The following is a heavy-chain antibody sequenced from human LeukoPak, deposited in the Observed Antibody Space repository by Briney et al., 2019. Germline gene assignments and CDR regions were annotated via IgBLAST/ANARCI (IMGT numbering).Heavy chain of an antibody. CDR2: MNPNSGNT. J-gene: IGHJ5*02. CDR3: ARDYGGNSGWFDP. CDR1: GYTFTSYD. D-gene: IGHD4-23*01. Sequence: ASVKVSCKASGYTFTSYDMNWVRQATGQGLEWMGWMNPNSGNTGYAQKFQGRVTITRNTSISTAYMELSSLRPEDTAVYYCARDYGGNSGWFDPWGQGTLVTVSS. V-gene: IGHV1-8*03.